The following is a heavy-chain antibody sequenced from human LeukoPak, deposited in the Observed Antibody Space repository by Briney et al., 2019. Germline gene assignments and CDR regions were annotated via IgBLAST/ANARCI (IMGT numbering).Heavy chain of an antibody. CDR2: VSHVGIHQ. V-gene: IGHV3-30*18. J-gene: IGHJ4*02. CDR1: GLMFSRFG. CDR3: VKDVHPPPREITPGD. Sequence: GSLRLSCSASGLMFSRFGIPWVRQAPGKGLEWLAVVSHVGIHQYYAQSVRGRFTISRDNFRNSVFLEMDSLGVEDTAVYYCVKDVHPPPREITPGDWGQGTLVVVDS. D-gene: IGHD1-14*01.